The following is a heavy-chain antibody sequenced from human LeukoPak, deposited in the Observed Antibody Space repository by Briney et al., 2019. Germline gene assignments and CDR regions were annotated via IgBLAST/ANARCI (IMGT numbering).Heavy chain of an antibody. Sequence: PGGSLRLSCAASGFTFSSYEMNWVRQAPGKGLEWVSYISSSGSTIYYADSVKGRFTISRDNAKNSLYLQMNSLRAEDTAVYCCARAFSGSYYSPSSFDYWGQGTLVTVSS. J-gene: IGHJ4*02. D-gene: IGHD3-10*01. V-gene: IGHV3-48*03. CDR3: ARAFSGSYYSPSSFDY. CDR1: GFTFSSYE. CDR2: ISSSGSTI.